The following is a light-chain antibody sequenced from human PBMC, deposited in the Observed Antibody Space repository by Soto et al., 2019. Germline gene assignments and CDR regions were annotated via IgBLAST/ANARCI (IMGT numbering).Light chain of an antibody. CDR3: QSYDSSLSGL. CDR2: GNS. Sequence: QSVLTQPPSVSGAPGQRGTISCTGSSSNIGAGYDVHWYQQLPGTAPKLLIYGNSNRPSGVPDRFSGSKSGTSASLAITGLQAEDEADYYCQSYDSSLSGLFGGGTQLTVL. J-gene: IGLJ2*01. V-gene: IGLV1-40*01. CDR1: SSNIGAGYD.